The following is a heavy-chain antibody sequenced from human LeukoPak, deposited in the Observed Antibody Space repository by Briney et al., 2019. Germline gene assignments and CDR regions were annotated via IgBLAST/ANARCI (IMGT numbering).Heavy chain of an antibody. V-gene: IGHV3-53*01. D-gene: IGHD6-13*01. Sequence: GGSLRLSCAASEFTASSHYMNWVRQAPGEGLEWVSIIYSVGRTFYADSVKGRSTTTRDNSKDILFLQINALRAEDTAVYYWATGGDSGSWYYWGQGTPVTVSS. CDR3: ATGGDSGSWYY. CDR2: IYSVGRT. J-gene: IGHJ4*02. CDR1: EFTASSHY.